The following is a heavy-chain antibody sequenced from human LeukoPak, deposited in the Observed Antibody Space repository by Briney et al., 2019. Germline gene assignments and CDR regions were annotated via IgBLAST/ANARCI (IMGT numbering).Heavy chain of an antibody. V-gene: IGHV3-43*02. Sequence: GGSLRLSCAASGFTFDDYALHWVRQPPGKGLEWVSLISGDGGITYYAGSVKGRFTVSRDRSKNSLYLQMNRLRTEDTALYYCAKDLGDYDGGVDYWGQGTLVTVSS. D-gene: IGHD4-23*01. CDR3: AKDLGDYDGGVDY. CDR1: GFTFDDYA. J-gene: IGHJ4*02. CDR2: ISGDGGIT.